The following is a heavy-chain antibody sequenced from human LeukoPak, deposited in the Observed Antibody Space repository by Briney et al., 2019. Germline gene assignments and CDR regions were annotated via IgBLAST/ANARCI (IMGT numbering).Heavy chain of an antibody. D-gene: IGHD3-3*01. CDR3: ARDLTIFGVVTPLGD. V-gene: IGHV3-48*01. J-gene: IGHJ4*02. CDR2: ISSSSSTI. CDR1: GFTFSSYS. Sequence: GGSLRLSCAASGFTFSSYSMNWVRQAPGKGLEWVSYISSSSSTIYYADSVKGRFTISRDNAKSSLYLQMNSLRAEDTAVYYCARDLTIFGVVTPLGDWGQGTLVTVSS.